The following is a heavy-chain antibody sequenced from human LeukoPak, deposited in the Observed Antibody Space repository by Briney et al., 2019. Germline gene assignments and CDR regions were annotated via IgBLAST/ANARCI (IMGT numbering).Heavy chain of an antibody. D-gene: IGHD3-16*01. CDR1: GVSISSYY. V-gene: IGHV4-59*12. J-gene: IGHJ6*03. CDR3: ARVKDPGGYYYYYYMDI. CDR2: IYYSGST. Sequence: PSETLSLTCTVSGVSISSYYWSWIRQPPGKGLEWIGYIYYSGSTNYNPSLKSRVTISVDTSKNQFSLKVSSVTAADTAVYYCARVKDPGGYYYYYYMDIWGKGNTVTVSS.